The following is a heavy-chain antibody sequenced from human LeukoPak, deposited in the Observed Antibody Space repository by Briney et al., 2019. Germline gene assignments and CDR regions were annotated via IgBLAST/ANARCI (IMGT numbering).Heavy chain of an antibody. Sequence: SVKVSCKASGYSFTDYYIHWVRQAPGQGLEWMGRIIPILGIANYAQKFQGRVTITADKSTSTAYMELSSLRSEDTAVYYCARARTYYYGSGSYTFDYWGQGPLVTVSS. CDR2: IIPILGIA. CDR1: GYSFTDYY. V-gene: IGHV1-69*04. J-gene: IGHJ4*02. D-gene: IGHD3-10*01. CDR3: ARARTYYYGSGSYTFDY.